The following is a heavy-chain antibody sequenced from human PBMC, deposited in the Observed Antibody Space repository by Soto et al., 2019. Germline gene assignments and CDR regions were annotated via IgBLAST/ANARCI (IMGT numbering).Heavy chain of an antibody. CDR3: ARTYCAADCPRRDFDY. CDR1: GYTFSTYY. D-gene: IGHD2-21*02. CDR2: INPSGGRT. Sequence: ASVKVSCKASGYTFSTYYMHWVRQAPGQGLEWMGIINPSGGRTSYAQKFQDRVTMTRDTSTNTVYMELSSLRSDDTAVYYCARTYCAADCPRRDFDYWGQGTLVTVSS. J-gene: IGHJ4*02. V-gene: IGHV1-46*01.